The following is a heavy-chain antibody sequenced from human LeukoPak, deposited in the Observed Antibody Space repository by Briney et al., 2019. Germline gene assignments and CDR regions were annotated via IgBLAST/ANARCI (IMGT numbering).Heavy chain of an antibody. CDR1: GGTFSSYA. J-gene: IGHJ3*02. V-gene: IGHV1-69*13. Sequence: ASVKVSCKASGGTFSSYAISWVRQAPGQGLEWMGGIIPIFGTANYAQKFQGRVTITADESTSTAYMELSSLRSEDTAVFYCARENESFDAFDIWGQGTKVTVSS. CDR2: IIPIFGTA. CDR3: ARENESFDAFDI.